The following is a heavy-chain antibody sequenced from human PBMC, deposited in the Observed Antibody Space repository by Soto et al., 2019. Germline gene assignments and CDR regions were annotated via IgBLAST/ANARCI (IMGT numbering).Heavy chain of an antibody. Sequence: SETLSLTCTVSGGSISSYYWSWIRQPPGKGLEWIGYIYYSGSTNYNPSLKSRVTISVDTSKNQFSLKLSSVTAADTAVYYCARVNWGFWSGYIYYYGMDVWGQGTTVTVSS. CDR1: GGSISSYY. J-gene: IGHJ6*02. CDR3: ARVNWGFWSGYIYYYGMDV. V-gene: IGHV4-59*01. CDR2: IYYSGST. D-gene: IGHD3-3*01.